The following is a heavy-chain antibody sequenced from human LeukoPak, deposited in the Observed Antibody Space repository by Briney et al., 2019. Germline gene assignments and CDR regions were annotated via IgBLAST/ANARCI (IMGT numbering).Heavy chain of an antibody. CDR2: IYHSGST. Sequence: SETLSLTCTVSGFSISSGYYWGWIRQPPGKGLEWIGNIYHSGSTYYNPSLKSRVTISVDTSKNQFSLKLTSVTAADTAVYYCARVSYSSGWYDDYFDYWGQGTLVTVSS. D-gene: IGHD6-19*01. V-gene: IGHV4-38-2*02. CDR3: ARVSYSSGWYDDYFDY. CDR1: GFSISSGYY. J-gene: IGHJ4*02.